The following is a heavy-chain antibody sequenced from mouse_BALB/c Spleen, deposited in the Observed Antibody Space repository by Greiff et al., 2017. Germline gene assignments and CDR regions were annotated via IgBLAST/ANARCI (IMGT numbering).Heavy chain of an antibody. J-gene: IGHJ2*01. CDR1: GYSFTSYY. Sequence: VQLQQSGPELMKPGASVKISCKASGYSFTSYYMHWVKQSHGKSLEWIGYIDPFNGGTSYNQKFKGKATLTVDKSSSTAYMHLSSLTSEDSAVYYCAGWQLGRGENYWGQGTTLTVSS. CDR2: IDPFNGGT. CDR3: AGWQLGRGENY. D-gene: IGHD4-1*02. V-gene: IGHV1S135*01.